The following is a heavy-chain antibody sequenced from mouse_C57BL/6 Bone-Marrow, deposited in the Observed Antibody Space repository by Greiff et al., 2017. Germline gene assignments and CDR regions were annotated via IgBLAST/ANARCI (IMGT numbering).Heavy chain of an antibody. CDR3: ARGGYGGYTMDY. D-gene: IGHD1-2*01. J-gene: IGHJ4*01. V-gene: IGHV1-63*01. Sequence: VQLQQSGAELVRPGTSVKMSCKASGYTFTNYWIGWAKQRPGHGLEWIGDIYPGGGYPNYNEKFKGKATLTAAKSSSTAYMQFSSLTSEYSAIYDCARGGYGGYTMDYGDQGTSVTVSS. CDR1: GYTFTNYW. CDR2: IYPGGGYP.